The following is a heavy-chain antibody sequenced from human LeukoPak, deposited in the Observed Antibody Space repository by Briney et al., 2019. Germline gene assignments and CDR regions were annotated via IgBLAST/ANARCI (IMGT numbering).Heavy chain of an antibody. CDR2: ISYDGSNK. J-gene: IGHJ4*02. Sequence: GGSLRLSCAASGFTFSSYAMHWVRQAPGKGLEWVAVISYDGSNKYYADSVKGRFTISRDNSKNTLYLQMNSLRAEDTAVYYCAKAPYYYDSSGYLSDYWGQGTLVTVSS. D-gene: IGHD3-22*01. CDR1: GFTFSSYA. V-gene: IGHV3-30*04. CDR3: AKAPYYYDSSGYLSDY.